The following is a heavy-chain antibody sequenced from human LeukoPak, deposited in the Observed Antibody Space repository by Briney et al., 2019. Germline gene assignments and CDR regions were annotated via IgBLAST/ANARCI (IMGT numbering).Heavy chain of an antibody. CDR2: INHSGRT. Sequence: SETLSLTCAVYGGSFSGYYWSWIRQSPGKGLEWIGEINHSGRTNYNPSLKSRVTISVDTSKNQFSLKLSSVTAADTAVYYCAREFSGYDSDCWGQGTLVTVSS. J-gene: IGHJ4*02. CDR1: GGSFSGYY. V-gene: IGHV4-34*01. D-gene: IGHD5-12*01. CDR3: AREFSGYDSDC.